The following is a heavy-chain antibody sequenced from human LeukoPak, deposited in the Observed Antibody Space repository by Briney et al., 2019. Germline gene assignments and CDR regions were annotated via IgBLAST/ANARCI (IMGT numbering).Heavy chain of an antibody. CDR3: TRDSGSWTVDY. Sequence: SETLSLTCTVSGGSISSSGDYWGWIRQPPGPGLEWLGTIDYSGTTYHNPSLKSRVTISIDTSKNHFSLKLNSVTAADTAVYYCTRDSGSWTVDYWGQGTLVTVSS. J-gene: IGHJ4*02. CDR1: GGSISSSGDY. V-gene: IGHV4-39*02. CDR2: IDYSGTT. D-gene: IGHD1-26*01.